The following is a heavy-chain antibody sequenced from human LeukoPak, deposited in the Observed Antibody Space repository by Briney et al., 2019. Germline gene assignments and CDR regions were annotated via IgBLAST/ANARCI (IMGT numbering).Heavy chain of an antibody. CDR3: ARASAEYSNSWSFDY. V-gene: IGHV4-39*07. D-gene: IGHD6-13*01. CDR1: GGSISSGSYY. J-gene: IGHJ4*02. CDR2: FYYRGSRTT. Sequence: SETLSLTCTVSGGSISSGSYYWGWIRQPPGKGLEWIGSFYYRGSRTTHYNPSLKSRVTISVDTSMNQFSLKLSSVTAADTAVFYCARASAEYSNSWSFDYWGQGALVTVSS.